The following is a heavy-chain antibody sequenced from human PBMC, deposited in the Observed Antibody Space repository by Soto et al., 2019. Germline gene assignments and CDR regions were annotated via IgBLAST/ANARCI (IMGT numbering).Heavy chain of an antibody. V-gene: IGHV1-69*13. CDR2: NIPIFGTA. CDR1: GGTFSSYA. Sequence: GASVKVSCKASGGTFSSYAISWVRQAPGQGLEWMGGNIPIFGTANYAQKIQGRVTITADESTSTAYMELSSLRSEDTAVYYCASCSGRSCYPTLALDYWGQGTPGTVSA. D-gene: IGHD2-15*01. CDR3: ASCSGRSCYPTLALDY. J-gene: IGHJ4*02.